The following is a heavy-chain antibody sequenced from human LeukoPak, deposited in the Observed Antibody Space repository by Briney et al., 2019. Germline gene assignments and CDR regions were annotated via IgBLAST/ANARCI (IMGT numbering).Heavy chain of an antibody. CDR3: AGGGVGFSSSSGY. CDR2: MNPNSGNT. CDR1: GYTFTSYD. J-gene: IGHJ4*02. Sequence: GASVKVSCXASGYTFTSYDINWVRQATRQGLEWMEWMNPNSGNTGYAQKFQGRVTMTRNTSISTAYMELSSLRSEDTAVYYCAGGGVGFSSSSGYWGQGTLVTVSS. V-gene: IGHV1-8*01. D-gene: IGHD6-6*01.